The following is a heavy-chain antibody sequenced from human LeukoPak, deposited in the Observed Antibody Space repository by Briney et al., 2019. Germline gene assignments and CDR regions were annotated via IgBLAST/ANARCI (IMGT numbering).Heavy chain of an antibody. V-gene: IGHV3-21*01. J-gene: IGHJ6*02. CDR2: ISSSSSYI. CDR3: ARDLYCSGGSCYGMDV. D-gene: IGHD2-15*01. Sequence: PGGSLRLSCAASGFTFSSYSVNWVRQAPGKGLEWVSSISSSSSYIYYADSVKGRFTISRDNAKNSLYLQMNSLRAEDTAVYYCARDLYCSGGSCYGMDVWGQGTTVTVSS. CDR1: GFTFSSYS.